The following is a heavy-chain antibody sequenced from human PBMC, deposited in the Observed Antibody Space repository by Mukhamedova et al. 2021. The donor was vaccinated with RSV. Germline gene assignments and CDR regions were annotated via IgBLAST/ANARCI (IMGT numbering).Heavy chain of an antibody. CDR2: IKSKTDGGTT. V-gene: IGHV3-15*01. J-gene: IGHJ5*02. Sequence: VGRIKSKTDGGTTDYAAPVKGRFTISRDDSKNTLYLQMNSLKTEDTAVYYCTTDPYGRPYNWFDPWGQGTLVTVSS. D-gene: IGHD4-17*01. CDR3: TTDPYGRPYNWFDP.